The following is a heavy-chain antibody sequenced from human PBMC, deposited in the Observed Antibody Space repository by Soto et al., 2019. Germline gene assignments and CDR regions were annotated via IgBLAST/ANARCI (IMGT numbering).Heavy chain of an antibody. V-gene: IGHV4-34*01. CDR3: ATSLRFGPQVEL. CDR2: ISRSGTT. D-gene: IGHD3-10*01. CDR1: GGYFNDNY. Sequence: QVQLQQWGAVLLKPSETLSLSCAVYGGYFNDNYYTWFRQPPGKGLEWIGEISRSGTTKYIPSLKSRASLTFDTSKTHVSLTVTSVTAEDTAVYYCATSLRFGPQVELCGQGALVTVAS. J-gene: IGHJ1*01.